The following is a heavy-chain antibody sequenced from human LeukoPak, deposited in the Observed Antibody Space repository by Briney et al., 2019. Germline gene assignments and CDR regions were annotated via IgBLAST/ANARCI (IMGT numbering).Heavy chain of an antibody. Sequence: PGGSLRLSCAASGFTFSSYAMSWVRQAPGKGLEWVSAISGSGGSTYYADSVKGRLAISRDNSKNTLYLQMNSLRAEDTAVYYCAKMNSVTAIPYYYYYYYMDVWGKGTTVTVSS. V-gene: IGHV3-23*01. CDR3: AKMNSVTAIPYYYYYYYMDV. D-gene: IGHD2-21*02. J-gene: IGHJ6*03. CDR1: GFTFSSYA. CDR2: ISGSGGST.